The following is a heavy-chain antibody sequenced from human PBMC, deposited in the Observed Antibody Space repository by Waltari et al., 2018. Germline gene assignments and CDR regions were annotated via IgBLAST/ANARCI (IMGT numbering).Heavy chain of an antibody. Sequence: QVQLQESGPGLVKPSEPLSPPCTVSGGSISRHYWSWLRQPPGKGLEWSGYIYYSGSTNYNPSLKSRVTISVDTSKNQFSLKLSSVTAADTAVYYCARINIVVVPAAIVRWFDPWGQGTLVTVSS. CDR2: IYYSGST. D-gene: IGHD2-2*02. CDR1: GGSISRHY. V-gene: IGHV4-59*11. CDR3: ARINIVVVPAAIVRWFDP. J-gene: IGHJ5*02.